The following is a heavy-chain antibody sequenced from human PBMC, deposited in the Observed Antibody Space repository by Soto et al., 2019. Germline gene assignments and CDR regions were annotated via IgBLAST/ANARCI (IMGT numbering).Heavy chain of an antibody. CDR1: GFTFSSYS. CDR2: ISSSSSYI. CDR3: ARSGYCRGGSCYPVSNEYFQH. Sequence: GGALRLSCAASGFTFSSYSMNWVRQAPEKGLEWVSSISSSSSYIYYADSVKGRFTISRDNAKNSLYLQMNSLRAEDTAVYYCARSGYCRGGSCYPVSNEYFQHWGQGTLVPVSS. V-gene: IGHV3-21*01. J-gene: IGHJ1*01. D-gene: IGHD2-15*01.